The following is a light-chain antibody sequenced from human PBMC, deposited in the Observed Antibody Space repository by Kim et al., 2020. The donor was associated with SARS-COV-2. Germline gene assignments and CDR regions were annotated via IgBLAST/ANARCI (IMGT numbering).Light chain of an antibody. CDR3: QQYNNWPRT. J-gene: IGKJ1*01. Sequence: EIVMTQSPATLSVSPGERATLSCRASQTVSSDLVWYQQKPGQAPRLLMYGASTRATGIPARFSGSGSGTEFTLTISSLQSEDFAVYYCQQYNNWPRTFGQGTKVDIK. CDR2: GAS. CDR1: QTVSSD. V-gene: IGKV3-15*01.